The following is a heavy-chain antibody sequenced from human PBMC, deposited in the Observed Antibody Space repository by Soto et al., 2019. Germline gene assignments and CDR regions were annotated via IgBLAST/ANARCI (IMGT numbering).Heavy chain of an antibody. D-gene: IGHD6-13*01. CDR3: ARGATIAAAGPDSYGMDV. CDR2: IIPIFGTA. CDR1: VGTFSSYA. Sequence: SLKVSCKASVGTFSSYAISWVRQAPGQGFEWMGGIIPIFGTANYAQKFQGRVTITADKSTSTAYMELSSLRSEDTAVYYCARGATIAAAGPDSYGMDVWGQGTTVTVS. J-gene: IGHJ6*02. V-gene: IGHV1-69*06.